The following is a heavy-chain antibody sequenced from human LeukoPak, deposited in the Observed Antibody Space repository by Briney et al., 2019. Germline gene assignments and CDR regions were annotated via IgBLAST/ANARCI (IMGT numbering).Heavy chain of an antibody. Sequence: PGGSLRLSCAASGFTFSSYALSWVRQAPGEGLEWVSAISGSDGSTYYADSAKGRFTISRDNSKNTLYLQMNSLRAEDTAVYYCAKANGDYYYYCMDVWGEGTTVTVSS. V-gene: IGHV3-23*01. D-gene: IGHD2-8*01. CDR2: ISGSDGST. J-gene: IGHJ6*03. CDR1: GFTFSSYA. CDR3: AKANGDYYYYCMDV.